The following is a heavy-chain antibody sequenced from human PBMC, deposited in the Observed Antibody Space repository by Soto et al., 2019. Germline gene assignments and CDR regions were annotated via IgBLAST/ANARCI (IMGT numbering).Heavy chain of an antibody. CDR1: GFTVSSNY. Sequence: GGSLRLSCAASGFTVSSNYMSWVRQAPGKGLEWASVIYSGGSTYYADSVKGRFTISRDNSKNTLYLQMNSLRAEDTAVYYCARDQVLRYFDWLPETYYYYGMDVWGQGTTVTVSS. CDR3: ARDQVLRYFDWLPETYYYYGMDV. V-gene: IGHV3-53*01. J-gene: IGHJ6*02. D-gene: IGHD3-9*01. CDR2: IYSGGST.